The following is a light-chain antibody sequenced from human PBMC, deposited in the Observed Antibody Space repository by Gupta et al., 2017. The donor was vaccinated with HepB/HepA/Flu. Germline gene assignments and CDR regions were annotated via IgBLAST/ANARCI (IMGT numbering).Light chain of an antibody. V-gene: IGKV2-30*01. CDR2: KVS. J-gene: IGKJ1*01. CDR1: QSLVYSDGNTY. CDR3: MQQTHWPSK. Sequence: DVVLTQSPLSLPVTLGQPASLSCRSSQSLVYSDGNTYLDWFHQRPGQSPRRLIYKVSTRDSGVPERLRGSGSGTDFTLNITKGEAEDIGIYYGMQQTHWPSKLGKGTKVKVK.